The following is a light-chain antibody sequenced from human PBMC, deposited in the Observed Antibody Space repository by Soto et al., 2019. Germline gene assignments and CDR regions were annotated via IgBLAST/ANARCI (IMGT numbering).Light chain of an antibody. CDR3: QSYDSSLSAYV. J-gene: IGLJ1*01. CDR1: SSNIGAGYP. CDR2: GNT. V-gene: IGLV1-40*01. Sequence: SVLTQPPSVSGAPGQRITISCTGSSSNIGAGYPIHWYQQLPGTAPRLLIFGNTIRPSGVPARFSGSRSGLAITGLQAEDEADYYCQSYDSSLSAYVFGAGTKLTVL.